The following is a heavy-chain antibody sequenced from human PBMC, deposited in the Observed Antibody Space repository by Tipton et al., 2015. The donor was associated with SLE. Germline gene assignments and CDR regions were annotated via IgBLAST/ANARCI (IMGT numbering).Heavy chain of an antibody. Sequence: SLRLSCAASGFTFSSYAMSWVRQAPGKGLEWVAVVSYDGSKKYYTDSVKGRFTISRDNSKNMLYLQLTSLRADDTAVYYCVSPHENSSSSGADFWGQGTLVTVSS. CDR1: GFTFSSYA. CDR3: VSPHENSSSSGADF. CDR2: VSYDGSKK. D-gene: IGHD6-6*01. J-gene: IGHJ4*02. V-gene: IGHV3-30*03.